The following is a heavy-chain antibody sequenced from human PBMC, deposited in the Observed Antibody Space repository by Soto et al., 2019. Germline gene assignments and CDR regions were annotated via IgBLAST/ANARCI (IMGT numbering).Heavy chain of an antibody. CDR3: ARGRVSSGWYRDY. V-gene: IGHV4-34*01. Sequence: QVQLQQWGAGLLKPSETLSLTCAVYGGSFSGYYWSWIRQPPGKGLEWIGEINHGGSTNYNPSLKTRVTISVDTSKNHFSLRLSSVTAADTVVYFCARGRVSSGWYRDYWGQGTLVTVSS. D-gene: IGHD6-19*01. CDR2: INHGGST. J-gene: IGHJ4*02. CDR1: GGSFSGYY.